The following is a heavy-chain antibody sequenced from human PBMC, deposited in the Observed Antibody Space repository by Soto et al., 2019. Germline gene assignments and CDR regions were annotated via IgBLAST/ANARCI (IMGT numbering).Heavy chain of an antibody. V-gene: IGHV3-30*18. J-gene: IGHJ4*02. CDR3: AKNPTQWQQLYHFDH. CDR2: MSYDGSHK. D-gene: IGHD6-19*01. CDR1: GFTFSRYG. Sequence: HPGGSLGLSCAASGFTFSRYGMHWARQAPGKGLEWVAAMSYDGSHKHYADSVKGRFTISRDNSKDTLYLQMNNLRADDTAVYYCAKNPTQWQQLYHFDHWGQGTLVTVSS.